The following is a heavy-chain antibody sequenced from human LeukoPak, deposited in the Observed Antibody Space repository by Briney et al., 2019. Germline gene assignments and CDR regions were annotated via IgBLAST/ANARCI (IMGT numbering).Heavy chain of an antibody. CDR3: ARVYYAYSSSSHDYFDY. V-gene: IGHV4-39*07. D-gene: IGHD6-6*01. CDR2: IYYSGSI. Sequence: SETLCLTCTVSGGSISSSSYYWGWIRQPPGKGLEWIGSIYYSGSIYYNPSLKSRVTISVDTSKNQFSLKLSSVTAADTAVYYCARVYYAYSSSSHDYFDYWGQGTLVTVSS. CDR1: GGSISSSSYY. J-gene: IGHJ4*02.